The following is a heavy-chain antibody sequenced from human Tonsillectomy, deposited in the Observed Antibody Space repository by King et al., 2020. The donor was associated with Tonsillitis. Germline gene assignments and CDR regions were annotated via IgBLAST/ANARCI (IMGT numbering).Heavy chain of an antibody. CDR2: ISYTGST. D-gene: IGHD5-12*01. CDR3: ARIFPVATFWGGSWYVDL. Sequence: QVQLQESGPGLVRPSETLSLTCTVSGGSIGTYYWSWIRQSPGKGLAYIGYISYTGSTNYNPSLKGRVTISLDTSKNFFSLNLTSVTAADTAVYFCARIFPVATFWGGSWYVDLWGRGTLVTVSS. J-gene: IGHJ2*01. V-gene: IGHV4-59*01. CDR1: GGSIGTYY.